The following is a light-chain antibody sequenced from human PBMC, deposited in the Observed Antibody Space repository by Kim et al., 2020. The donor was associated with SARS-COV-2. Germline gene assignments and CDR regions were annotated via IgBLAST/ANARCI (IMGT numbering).Light chain of an antibody. CDR3: EGRHNWPPKHT. V-gene: IGKV3-11*01. CDR1: QSLRNS. CDR2: DTS. J-gene: IGKJ2*01. Sequence: EVVLTQSPATLSLSPGDTATLSCRASQSLRNSCAWYQQKPGQAPRLLIFDTSKRATGIPGRFSGSGSGTDFTLTISSLQPEDFAFYFCEGRHNWPPKHTFGQGTKLEI.